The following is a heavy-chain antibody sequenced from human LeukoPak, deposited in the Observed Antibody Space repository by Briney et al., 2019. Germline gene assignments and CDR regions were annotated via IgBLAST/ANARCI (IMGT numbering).Heavy chain of an antibody. CDR2: ISYDGSNK. D-gene: IGHD5/OR15-5a*01. V-gene: IGHV3-30*04. J-gene: IGHJ6*03. CDR3: ARGSRAIVSTKFARGRYMDV. CDR1: GFTFSSYA. Sequence: GGSLRLSCAASGFTFSSYAMHWVRQAPGKGLEWVAFISYDGSNKYYADSVKGRFTISRGNSKNTLYLQMNSLRAEDTALYYCARGSRAIVSTKFARGRYMDVWGKGTTVTVSS.